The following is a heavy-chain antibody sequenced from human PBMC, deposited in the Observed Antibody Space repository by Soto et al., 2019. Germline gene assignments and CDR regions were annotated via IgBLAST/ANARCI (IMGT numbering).Heavy chain of an antibody. V-gene: IGHV3-48*03. Sequence: EVQLVESGGGLVQPGGSLRLSCAASGFTFSSYEMNWVRQAPGKGLEWVSYISSSGSTIYYADSVKGRFTISRDNAKNSLYLQMNSLRAEDTAVYYCARESSSGWSKFDYWGQGTLVTVSS. CDR1: GFTFSSYE. CDR3: ARESSSGWSKFDY. J-gene: IGHJ4*02. D-gene: IGHD6-19*01. CDR2: ISSSGSTI.